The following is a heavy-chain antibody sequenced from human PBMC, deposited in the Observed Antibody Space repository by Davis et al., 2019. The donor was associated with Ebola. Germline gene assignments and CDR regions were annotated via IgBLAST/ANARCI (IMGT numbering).Heavy chain of an antibody. V-gene: IGHV2-5*02. Sequence: SGPTLVKPPQTLTLTCSFSGFSLSTTGLGVGWFRQSPGEALEWLATVYWDDDKRYSPSLRSRLTITKDTSKNQVVLSMTNMDPVDTATYYCAHKAYGSLSNWFGPWGQGTLVTVSS. CDR1: GFSLSTTGLG. CDR3: AHKAYGSLSNWFGP. D-gene: IGHD4-17*01. J-gene: IGHJ5*02. CDR2: VYWDDDK.